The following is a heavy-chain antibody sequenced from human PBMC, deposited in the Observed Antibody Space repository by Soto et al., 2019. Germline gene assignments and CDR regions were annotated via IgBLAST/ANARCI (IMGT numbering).Heavy chain of an antibody. D-gene: IGHD6-13*01. CDR1: GFTFSSYG. V-gene: IGHV3-30*18. J-gene: IGHJ6*02. Sequence: GGSLRLSCAASGFTFSSYGMHWVRQAPGKGLEWVAVISYDGSNKYYADSVKGRFTISRDNSKNTLYLQMNSLRAEDTAVYYCAKDGTIAAAGSPLRHYYGMDVWGQGTTVTVSS. CDR2: ISYDGSNK. CDR3: AKDGTIAAAGSPLRHYYGMDV.